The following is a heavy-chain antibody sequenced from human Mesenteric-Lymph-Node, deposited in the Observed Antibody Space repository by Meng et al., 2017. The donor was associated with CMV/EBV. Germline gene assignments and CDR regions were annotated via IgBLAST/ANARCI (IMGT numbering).Heavy chain of an antibody. Sequence: GESLKISCVASGFTFSSYGMHWVRQAPGKGLEWVAFIRYDGSNKYYADSVKGRFTISRDNSKNTLYLQMNSLRAEDTAVYYCAKDHLELLDYWGQGTLVTVSS. J-gene: IGHJ4*02. CDR2: IRYDGSNK. CDR3: AKDHLELLDY. CDR1: GFTFSSYG. V-gene: IGHV3-30*02. D-gene: IGHD1-7*01.